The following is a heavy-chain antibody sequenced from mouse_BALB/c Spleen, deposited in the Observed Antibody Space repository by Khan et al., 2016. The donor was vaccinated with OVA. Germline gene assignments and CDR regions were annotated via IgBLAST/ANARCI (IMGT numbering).Heavy chain of an antibody. V-gene: IGHV9-3-1*01. CDR2: INTYTGEP. J-gene: IGHJ4*01. CDR1: GYIFTNYG. CDR3: TSALDGICYDYAMDY. Sequence: QIQLVQSGPELKQPGETVKISCKASGYIFTNYGMTWVKQAPGKGLKWMGWINTYTGEPTYADDFKGRFAFSLETSANTANSQINTLKNEYTDTDIGTSALDGICYDYAMDYWGQGTSVTVSS. D-gene: IGHD1-1*01.